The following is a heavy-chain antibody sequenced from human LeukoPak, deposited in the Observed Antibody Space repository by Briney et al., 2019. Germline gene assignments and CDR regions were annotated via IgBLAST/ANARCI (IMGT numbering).Heavy chain of an antibody. D-gene: IGHD6-13*01. J-gene: IGHJ4*02. CDR1: GYTFTSYG. V-gene: IGHV1-18*04. CDR3: ARGKDSSSWYELNY. Sequence: AAVKDSCKASGYTFTSYGISWVRQAPGQGLEWMGWVSAYNGNTNYAQKLQGRVTMTTDTSTSTAYMELRSLRSDDTAVYYCARGKDSSSWYELNYWGQGTLVTVSS. CDR2: VSAYNGNT.